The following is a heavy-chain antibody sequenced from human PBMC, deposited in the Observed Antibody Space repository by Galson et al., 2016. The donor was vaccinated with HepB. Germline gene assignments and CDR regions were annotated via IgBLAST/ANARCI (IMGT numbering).Heavy chain of an antibody. J-gene: IGHJ4*02. CDR3: ASPIHLWALEY. Sequence: LSLTCAVYGGSFRGYYWSWIRQPPGKALEWIGYILYSGNTNYNPSLWSRVTISLDTSRNQFSLNLRSVTAADTAVYYCASPIHLWALEYWGQGTLVTVSS. CDR2: ILYSGNT. D-gene: IGHD5-18*01. CDR1: GGSFRGYY. V-gene: IGHV4-59*01.